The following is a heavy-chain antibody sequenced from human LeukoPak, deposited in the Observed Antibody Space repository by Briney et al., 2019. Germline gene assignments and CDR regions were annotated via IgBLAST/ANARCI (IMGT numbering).Heavy chain of an antibody. V-gene: IGHV4-59*01. J-gene: IGHJ4*02. CDR3: GRGVYIAAAQYGY. CDR1: GGSISSSY. Sequence: SETLSLTCTVSGGSISSSYWSWIRQPPGKGLGWIGYIYYSGTTNNNPSLKSPVTISVDTSRNQFSLKLSSVTAADTAVYYCGRGVYIAAAQYGYWGQGTLVTVSS. D-gene: IGHD6-13*01. CDR2: IYYSGTT.